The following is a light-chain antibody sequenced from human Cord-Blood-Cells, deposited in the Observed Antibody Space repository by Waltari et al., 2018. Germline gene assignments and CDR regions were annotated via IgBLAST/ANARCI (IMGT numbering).Light chain of an antibody. J-gene: IGKJ1*01. CDR1: QSISSW. V-gene: IGKV1-5*03. CDR2: KAS. Sequence: DILMTQSPSTLSASVGDRVTITCRASQSISSWLAWYQQKTGKAPKLLIYKASSLESGVPSRFSGSGSGTEFTLTISSLQPDDFATYYCQQYNSYGFGQGTKVEIK. CDR3: QQYNSYG.